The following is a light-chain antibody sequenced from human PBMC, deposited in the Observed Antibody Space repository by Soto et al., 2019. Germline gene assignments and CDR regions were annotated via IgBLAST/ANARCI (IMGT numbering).Light chain of an antibody. CDR2: DAS. J-gene: IGKJ1*01. CDR1: QSVSNW. V-gene: IGKV1-5*01. CDR3: QQYTTYWT. Sequence: IQITQSPSTLSASVVARVTMTCRASQSVSNWLAWYQQKPGKAPKLLIYDASTLEDGVSSRFSGSGSGTEFTLSISSLQPDDYATYYCQQYTTYWTFGQGTKVDI.